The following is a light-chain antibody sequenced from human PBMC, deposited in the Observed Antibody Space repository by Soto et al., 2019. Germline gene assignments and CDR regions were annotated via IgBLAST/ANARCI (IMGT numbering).Light chain of an antibody. J-gene: IGLJ1*01. CDR3: SSYRAGGLYV. CDR2: DVS. CDR1: SNDVGGYNY. Sequence: ALTQPASVSGSPGQSITISCTGTSNDVGGYNYVSWYQQHPGKAPKLMIYDVSNRPSGVADRFSGSKSGNTASLTISGLQAEDEADYYCSSYRAGGLYVFGTGTKVTVL. V-gene: IGLV2-14*01.